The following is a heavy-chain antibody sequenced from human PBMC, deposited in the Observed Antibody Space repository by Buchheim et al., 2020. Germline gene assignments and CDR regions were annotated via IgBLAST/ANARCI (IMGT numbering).Heavy chain of an antibody. CDR1: GGSFSGYY. CDR3: ARSSKVGSYYDILTGYFPYYYYGMDV. CDR2: INHSGST. Sequence: QVQLQQWGAGLLKPSETLSLTCAVYGGSFSGYYWSWIRQPPGKGLEWIGEINHSGSTNYNPSLKNRVTISVDTSKNQFSLKLSSVTAADTAVYYCARSSKVGSYYDILTGYFPYYYYGMDVWGQGAT. V-gene: IGHV4-34*01. D-gene: IGHD3-9*01. J-gene: IGHJ6*02.